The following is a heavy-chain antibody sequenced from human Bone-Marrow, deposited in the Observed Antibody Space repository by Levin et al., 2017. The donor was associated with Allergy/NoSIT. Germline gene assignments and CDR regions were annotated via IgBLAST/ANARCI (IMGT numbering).Heavy chain of an antibody. D-gene: IGHD1-26*01. CDR1: GGTISIPSYY. Sequence: PGGSLRLSCTVSGGTISIPSYYWAWIRLAPGQGLEWIGAIYYSGSTYHNPSLKSRSTISVDTSKNQFYLRLTSVSAADTAVYYCARRELQPSPCFDIWGLGTLVAVSS. CDR2: IYYSGST. CDR3: ARRELQPSPCFDI. J-gene: IGHJ4*02. V-gene: IGHV4-39*01.